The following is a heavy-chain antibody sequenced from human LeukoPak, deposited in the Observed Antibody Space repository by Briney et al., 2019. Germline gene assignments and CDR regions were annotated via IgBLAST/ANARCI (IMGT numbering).Heavy chain of an antibody. CDR3: ARGIIAVALDY. CDR2: IYYSGST. D-gene: IGHD6-19*01. V-gene: IGHV4-31*03. Sequence: SQTPSLTCTVSGGSISSGGYYWSWIRQHPGKGLEWIGYIYYSGSTYYNPSLKSRVTISVDTSKNQFSLKLSSVTAADTAVYYCARGIIAVALDYWGQGTLVTVSS. CDR1: GGSISSGGYY. J-gene: IGHJ4*02.